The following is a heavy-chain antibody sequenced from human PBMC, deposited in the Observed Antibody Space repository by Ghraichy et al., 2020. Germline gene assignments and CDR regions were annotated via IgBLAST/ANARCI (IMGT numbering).Heavy chain of an antibody. CDR1: GFTFSSYA. CDR2: ISGSGGST. Sequence: GGSLRLSCAASGFTFSSYAMSWVRQAPGKGLEWVSAISGSGGSTYYADSVKGRFTISRDNSKNTLYLQMNSLRAADTAVYYCAKHHDPLGYYYDGMDVWGQGTTVTGSS. J-gene: IGHJ6*02. V-gene: IGHV3-23*01. D-gene: IGHD3-3*01. CDR3: AKHHDPLGYYYDGMDV.